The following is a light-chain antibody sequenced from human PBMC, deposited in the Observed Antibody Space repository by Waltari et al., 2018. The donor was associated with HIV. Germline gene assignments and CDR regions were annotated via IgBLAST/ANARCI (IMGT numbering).Light chain of an antibody. CDR2: KDS. J-gene: IGLJ1*01. V-gene: IGLV3-25*03. CDR3: QSADSSGTLYV. Sequence: SYELTQPTSVSVSPGQTARITCSGDALPKQYAYWYQQKPGQAPVLVIYKDSERPSGIPERLSGSSSGTTVTLTISGVQAEDEADYYCQSADSSGTLYVFGTGTKVTVL. CDR1: ALPKQY.